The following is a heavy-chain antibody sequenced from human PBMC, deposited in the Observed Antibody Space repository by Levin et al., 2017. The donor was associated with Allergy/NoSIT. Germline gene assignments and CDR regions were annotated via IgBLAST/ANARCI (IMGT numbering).Heavy chain of an antibody. D-gene: IGHD3-10*01. CDR2: IYWDDDK. CDR1: GFSLSTSVVG. J-gene: IGHJ4*02. V-gene: IGHV2-5*02. CDR3: ARNDYNAWFYDY. Sequence: SGPTLVKPTQTLTLTCTFSGFSLSTSVVGVGWIRQPPGKALEWLALIYWDDDKRYITSLKSRLTITKDTSKNQVVLTMTNMDPVDTATYYCARNDYNAWFYDYWGQGTLVTVSS.